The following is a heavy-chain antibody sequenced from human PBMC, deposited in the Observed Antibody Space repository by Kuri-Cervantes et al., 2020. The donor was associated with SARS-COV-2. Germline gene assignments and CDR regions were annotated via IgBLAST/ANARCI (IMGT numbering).Heavy chain of an antibody. CDR3: ARDRGYSYGFDY. J-gene: IGHJ4*02. V-gene: IGHV3-30-3*01. CDR2: ISYDGSNK. CDR1: GFTFSSHA. Sequence: GESLKISCAASGFTFSSHAMHWVRQAPGKGLEWVAVISYDGSNKYYADSVKGRFTISRDNSKNTLYLQMNSLRAEDTAVYYCARDRGYSYGFDYWGQGTLVTVSS. D-gene: IGHD5-18*01.